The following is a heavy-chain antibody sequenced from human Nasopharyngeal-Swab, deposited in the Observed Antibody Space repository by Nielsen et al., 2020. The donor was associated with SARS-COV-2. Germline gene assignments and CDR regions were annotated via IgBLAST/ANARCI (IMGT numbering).Heavy chain of an antibody. V-gene: IGHV1-2*06. Sequence: WVRQAPGQGLEWMGRINPNSGGTNYAQKFQGRVTMTRDTSISTAYMELSRLRSGDTAVYYCAKDLLHLGELSFGIDYWGQGTLVTVSS. J-gene: IGHJ4*02. D-gene: IGHD3-16*02. CDR3: AKDLLHLGELSFGIDY. CDR2: INPNSGGT.